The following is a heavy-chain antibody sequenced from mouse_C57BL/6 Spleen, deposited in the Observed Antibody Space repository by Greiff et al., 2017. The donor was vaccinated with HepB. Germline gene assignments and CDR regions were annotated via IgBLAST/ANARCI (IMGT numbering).Heavy chain of an antibody. CDR3: ARHVYYDYDVFDY. CDR1: GFTFSSYG. J-gene: IGHJ2*01. CDR2: ISSGGSYT. Sequence: EVMLVESGGDLVKPGGSLKLSCAASGFTFSSYGMSWVRQTPDKRLEWVATISSGGSYTYYPDSVKGRFTISRDNAKNTLYLQMSSLKSEDTAMYYCARHVYYDYDVFDYWGQGTTLTVSS. D-gene: IGHD2-4*01. V-gene: IGHV5-6*01.